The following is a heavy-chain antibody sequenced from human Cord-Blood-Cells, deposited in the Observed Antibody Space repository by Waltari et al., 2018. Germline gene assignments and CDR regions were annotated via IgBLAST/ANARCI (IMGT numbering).Heavy chain of an antibody. J-gene: IGHJ4*02. V-gene: IGHV3-30-3*01. CDR2: ISYDGSNK. CDR3: ARTADIVVVPAAIDY. D-gene: IGHD2-2*01. CDR1: GFTFRRYS. Sequence: QVQLVESGGGVVQPGRSLRLSCAASGFTFRRYSTHWGRTAPGKGLEWVAVISYDGSNKYYADSVKGRFTISRDNSKNTLYLQMNSLRAEDTAVYYCARTADIVVVPAAIDYWGQGTLVTVSS.